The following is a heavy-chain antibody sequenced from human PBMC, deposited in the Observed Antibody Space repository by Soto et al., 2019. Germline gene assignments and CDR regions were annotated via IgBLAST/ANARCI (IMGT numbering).Heavy chain of an antibody. CDR3: ARRWGDYFDY. CDR1: GGSINNYY. Sequence: SETLSLTCTVSGGSINNYYWSWIRQPPGKGLEWIGYIYYSGRTSYNPSLKSRVTISVDTSKNQFSLKLSSVTAADTAVYYCARRWGDYFDYWGQGTLVTVSS. D-gene: IGHD3-16*01. V-gene: IGHV4-59*08. CDR2: IYYSGRT. J-gene: IGHJ4*02.